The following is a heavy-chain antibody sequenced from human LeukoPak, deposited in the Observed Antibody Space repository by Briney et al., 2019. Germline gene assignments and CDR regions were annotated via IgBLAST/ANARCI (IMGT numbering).Heavy chain of an antibody. J-gene: IGHJ4*02. D-gene: IGHD3-3*01. Sequence: ASVKVSCKASGGTFSSYAISWVRQAPGQGLEWMGGIIPIFGTANYAQKFQGRVTITADESTSTAYMELSSRRSEDTAVYYCARVGDFWSGYYRPFDYWGQGTLVTVSS. V-gene: IGHV1-69*13. CDR1: GGTFSSYA. CDR2: IIPIFGTA. CDR3: ARVGDFWSGYYRPFDY.